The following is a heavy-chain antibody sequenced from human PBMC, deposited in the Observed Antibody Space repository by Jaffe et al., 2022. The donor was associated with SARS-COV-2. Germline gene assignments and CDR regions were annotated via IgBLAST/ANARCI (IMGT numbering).Heavy chain of an antibody. CDR3: ARPQWLGLYDAFNI. CDR1: GYTFGSYA. D-gene: IGHD6-19*01. CDR2: ISGGKGNT. J-gene: IGHJ3*02. V-gene: IGHV1-3*01. Sequence: QVQLVQSGAEVKKPGASVKVSCKASGYTFGSYALHWVRQAPGQRLEWMGWISGGKGNTKYSQKFQGRVTITRDTSANTAYMELNSLRSEDTAVYYCARPQWLGLYDAFNIWGQGTMVTVSS.